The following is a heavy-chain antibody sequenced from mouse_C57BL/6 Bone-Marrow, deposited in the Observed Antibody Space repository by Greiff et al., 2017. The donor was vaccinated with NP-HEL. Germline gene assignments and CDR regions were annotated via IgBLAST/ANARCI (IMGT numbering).Heavy chain of an antibody. V-gene: IGHV10-3*01. Sequence: EVQRVESGGGLVQPKGSLKLSCAASGFTFNTYAMHWVRQAPGKGLEWVARIRRKSSNYATYYADSVKDRFTISRDDSQSMLYLQMNNLKTEYTAMYYCVRSPLSGPWFAYWGQGTLVTVSA. CDR2: IRRKSSNYAT. J-gene: IGHJ3*01. CDR1: GFTFNTYA. CDR3: VRSPLSGPWFAY.